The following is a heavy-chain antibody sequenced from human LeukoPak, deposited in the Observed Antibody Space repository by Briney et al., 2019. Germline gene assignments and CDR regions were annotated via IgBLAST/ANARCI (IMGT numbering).Heavy chain of an antibody. Sequence: PSETLSLTCAVSGYSISSGYYWGWIRQPPGKGLEWIGSIHHSGGTFYNPSLKSRVTISVDTSKNQFSLKLSSVTAADTAVYYCARHYTSGWYSDYWGQGTLVTVSS. D-gene: IGHD6-19*01. CDR2: IHHSGGT. V-gene: IGHV4-38-2*01. CDR3: ARHYTSGWYSDY. CDR1: GYSISSGYY. J-gene: IGHJ4*02.